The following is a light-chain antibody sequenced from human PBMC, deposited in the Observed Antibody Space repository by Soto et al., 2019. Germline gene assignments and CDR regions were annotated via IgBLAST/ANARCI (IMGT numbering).Light chain of an antibody. J-gene: IGKJ3*01. V-gene: IGKV3-11*01. Sequence: ETVLTQSPATLSLSPGERATLSCRASQSISSSLAWYQQTPGQAPRLLIYDASKRATGIPARFSGSGSGTDFTLTISSLESEDVAVYFCQQRFTWPSFGPGTKVDIK. CDR2: DAS. CDR1: QSISSS. CDR3: QQRFTWPS.